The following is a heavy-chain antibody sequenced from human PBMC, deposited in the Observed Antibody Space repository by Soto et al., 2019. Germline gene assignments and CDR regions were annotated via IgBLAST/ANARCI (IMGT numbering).Heavy chain of an antibody. J-gene: IGHJ5*02. D-gene: IGHD3-3*01. Sequence: SETLSLTCTVSGGSISSGDYYWSWIRQPPGKGLEWIGYIYYSGSTYYNPSLKSRVTISVDTSKNQFSLKLSSVTAADTAVYYCARGVVGFWSGPYLGENWFDPWGQGALVTVSS. CDR1: GGSISSGDYY. CDR2: IYYSGST. V-gene: IGHV4-30-4*01. CDR3: ARGVVGFWSGPYLGENWFDP.